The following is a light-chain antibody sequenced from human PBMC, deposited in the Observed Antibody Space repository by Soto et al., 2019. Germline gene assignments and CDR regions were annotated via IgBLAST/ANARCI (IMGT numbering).Light chain of an antibody. CDR1: QSVSSY. V-gene: IGKV3-11*01. J-gene: IGKJ5*01. CDR3: QQRSNWPT. CDR2: DAS. Sequence: EIVLTQSPATLSLSPGERATLSCRASQSVSSYLAWYQQKPGQAPRPLIYDASNRATGTPARFSGSGSGTDFTLTISSLEPEDFAVYYCQQRSNWPTFGQGTRLEIK.